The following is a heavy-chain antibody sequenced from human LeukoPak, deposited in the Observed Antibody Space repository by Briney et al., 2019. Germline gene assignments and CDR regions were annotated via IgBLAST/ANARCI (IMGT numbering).Heavy chain of an antibody. J-gene: IGHJ4*02. Sequence: GGSLRLSCAASGFTFSSYNMNWVRQAPGKGLEWVSSITSGSSYMYYADSVKGRFTISRDNAKNSLYLQMNSLRAEDTAVYYCARGGSWSHYFDYWGQGTLVTVSS. CDR3: ARGGSWSHYFDY. CDR1: GFTFSSYN. V-gene: IGHV3-21*01. D-gene: IGHD6-13*01. CDR2: ITSGSSYM.